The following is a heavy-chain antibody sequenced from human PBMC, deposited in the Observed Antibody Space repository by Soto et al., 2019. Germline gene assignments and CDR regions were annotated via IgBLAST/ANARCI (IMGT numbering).Heavy chain of an antibody. CDR3: ATSRWEPLDAFDI. J-gene: IGHJ3*02. CDR1: GFTFSDYY. V-gene: IGHV3-11*01. CDR2: ISSSGSTI. D-gene: IGHD1-26*01. Sequence: GGSLRLSCAASGFTFSDYYMSWIRQAPGKGLEWVSYISSSGSTIYYADSVKGRFTISRDNAKNSLYLQMNSLRAEDTAVYFCATSRWEPLDAFDIWGQGTMVTVSS.